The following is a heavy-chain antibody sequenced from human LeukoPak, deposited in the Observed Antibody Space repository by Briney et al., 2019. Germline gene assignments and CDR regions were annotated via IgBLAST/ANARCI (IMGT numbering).Heavy chain of an antibody. CDR3: ARRGYCSSTSCYKHFQH. CDR1: GFTFSSYG. J-gene: IGHJ1*01. Sequence: GGSLRLSCAASGFTFSSYGMHWVRQAPGKGLEWVAFIRYDGSNKYYADSVKGRFTISRDNSKNTLYLQMNSLRAEDTAVYYCARRGYCSSTSCYKHFQHWGQGTLVTVSS. CDR2: IRYDGSNK. V-gene: IGHV3-30*02. D-gene: IGHD2-2*02.